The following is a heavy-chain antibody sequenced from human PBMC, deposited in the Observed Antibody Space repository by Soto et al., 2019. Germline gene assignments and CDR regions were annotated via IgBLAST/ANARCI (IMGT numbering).Heavy chain of an antibody. CDR1: GVSISNSSYY. V-gene: IGHV4-39*01. J-gene: IGHJ4*02. CDR2: IYYSGIT. Sequence: SETLSLTCTVSGVSISNSSYYWGWIRRPPGKGLEWIGTIYYSGITYYNPSLKSRVTISVDTSKNQFSLKLTSVPAADPAVYYCARHGSNWGQGTLVTVPQ. CDR3: ARHGSN.